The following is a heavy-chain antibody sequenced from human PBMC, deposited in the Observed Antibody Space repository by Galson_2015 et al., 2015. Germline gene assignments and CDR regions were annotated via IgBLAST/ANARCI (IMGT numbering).Heavy chain of an antibody. Sequence: SLRLSCAASGFTFSSYSMNWVRQAPGKGLEWVSSISSGSSYIYYADSVKGRFTISRDNAKNSLYLQMNSLRAEDTAVYYCARAAAAKTEFCSSTSCPEGDYWGQGTLVTVSS. CDR3: ARAAAAKTEFCSSTSCPEGDY. D-gene: IGHD2-2*01. CDR1: GFTFSSYS. V-gene: IGHV3-21*01. J-gene: IGHJ4*02. CDR2: ISSGSSYI.